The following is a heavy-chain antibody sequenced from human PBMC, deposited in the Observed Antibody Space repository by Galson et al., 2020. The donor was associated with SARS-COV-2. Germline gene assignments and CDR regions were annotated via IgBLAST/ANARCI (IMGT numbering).Heavy chain of an antibody. CDR3: ARGLDYDFWSGYSGAFDI. CDR1: GFTFSSYS. D-gene: IGHD3-3*01. J-gene: IGHJ3*02. V-gene: IGHV3-48*04. CDR2: ISSSSSTI. Sequence: GGSLRLSCAASGFTFSSYSMNWVRQAPGKGLEWVSYISSSSSTIYYADSVKGRFTISRDNAKNSLYLQMNSLRAEDTAVYYCARGLDYDFWSGYSGAFDIWGQGTMVTVSS.